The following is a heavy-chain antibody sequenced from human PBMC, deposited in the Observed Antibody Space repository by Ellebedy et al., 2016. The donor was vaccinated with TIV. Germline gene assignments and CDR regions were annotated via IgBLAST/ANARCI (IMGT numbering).Heavy chain of an antibody. CDR3: ARILRGRGGLDY. V-gene: IGHV1-3*01. CDR2: INAGNGNT. Sequence: ASVKVSCKPSGNTFSIYAIHWVRQAPGQRLEWMGWINAGNGNTKYSQNFQGRVTITRDTSASTAYMELTRLKSEDTALYYCARILRGRGGLDYWGQGTLVTVSS. D-gene: IGHD3-16*01. CDR1: GNTFSIYA. J-gene: IGHJ4*02.